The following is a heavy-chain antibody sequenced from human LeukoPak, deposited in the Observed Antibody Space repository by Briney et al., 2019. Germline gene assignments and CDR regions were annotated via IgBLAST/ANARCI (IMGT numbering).Heavy chain of an antibody. CDR1: GFTFSSYS. D-gene: IGHD3-16*02. Sequence: PGGSLRLSCAASGFTFSSYSMNWVRQAPGKGLEWVSYISSSSTIYYADSVKGRFTISRDNAKNSLYLQMNSLRAEDTAVYYCAREKYDYVWGSYRYRPFDYWGQGTLVTISS. J-gene: IGHJ4*02. CDR3: AREKYDYVWGSYRYRPFDY. V-gene: IGHV3-48*04. CDR2: ISSSSTI.